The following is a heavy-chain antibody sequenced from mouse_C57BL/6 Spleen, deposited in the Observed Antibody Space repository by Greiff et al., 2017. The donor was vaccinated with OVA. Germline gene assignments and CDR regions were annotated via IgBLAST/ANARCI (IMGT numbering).Heavy chain of an antibody. CDR1: GYAFSSSW. D-gene: IGHD2-1*01. CDR2: IYPGDGDT. V-gene: IGHV1-82*01. CDR3: ARGGNYEEGAMDY. Sequence: VKLMESGPELVKPGASVKISCKASGYAFSSSWMNWVKQRPGKGLEWIGRIYPGDGDTNYNGKFKGKATLTADKSSSTAYMQLSSLTSEDSAVYFCARGGNYEEGAMDYWGQGTSVTVSS. J-gene: IGHJ4*01.